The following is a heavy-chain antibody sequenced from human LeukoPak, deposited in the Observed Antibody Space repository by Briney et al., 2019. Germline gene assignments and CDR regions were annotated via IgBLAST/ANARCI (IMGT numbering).Heavy chain of an antibody. J-gene: IGHJ4*02. Sequence: NPSETLSLTCSVSGGSISSRGYYWSWIRQYPGKGLEWIGEINHSGSTNYNPSLKSRVTISVDTSKNQFSLKLSSVTAADTAVYYCARGLPDYFDYWGQGTLVTVSS. V-gene: IGHV4-39*07. CDR1: GGSISSRGYY. CDR2: INHSGST. CDR3: ARGLPDYFDY.